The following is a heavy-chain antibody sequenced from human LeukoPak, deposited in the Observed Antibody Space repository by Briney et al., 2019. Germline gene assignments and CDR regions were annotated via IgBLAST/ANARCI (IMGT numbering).Heavy chain of an antibody. CDR3: AKGYYDYVWGSYRYTPDY. V-gene: IGHV3-23*01. D-gene: IGHD3-16*02. Sequence: QPGGSLRLSCAACGFTFSSYAMSWVRQAPGKGLEWVSAISGSGGSTYYADSVKGRFTISRDNSKNTLYLQMNSLRAEDTAVYYCAKGYYDYVWGSYRYTPDYWGQGTLVTVSS. J-gene: IGHJ4*02. CDR2: ISGSGGST. CDR1: GFTFSSYA.